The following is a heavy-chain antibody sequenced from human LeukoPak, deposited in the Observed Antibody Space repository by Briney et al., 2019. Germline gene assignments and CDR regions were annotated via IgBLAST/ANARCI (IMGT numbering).Heavy chain of an antibody. J-gene: IGHJ4*02. CDR2: ISGSGVST. Sequence: AGSLRLSCAASGFTFSSYAISWVRQAPGKGLEWVSAISGSGVSTYYADSVKGRLTISRDNSKNTLYLQMNSLGAEDTAIYYCAKGHCCSRWLLFDSWGQGTLVTVSS. CDR1: GFTFSSYA. CDR3: AKGHCCSRWLLFDS. D-gene: IGHD6-19*01. V-gene: IGHV3-23*01.